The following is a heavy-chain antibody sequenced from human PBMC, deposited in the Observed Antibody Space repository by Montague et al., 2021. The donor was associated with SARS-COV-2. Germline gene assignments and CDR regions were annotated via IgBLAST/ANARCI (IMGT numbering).Heavy chain of an antibody. J-gene: IGHJ4*02. CDR1: GGSISSGSYY. V-gene: IGHV4-61*02. CDR3: ARLRGAGLNYFDY. CDR2: FYTSGST. Sequence: TLSLTCTVSGGSISSGSYYWSWVRQPAGKALEWIGRFYTSGSTNYNPSLKSRVTISVDTSKNQFSLKLSFVTAADTAVYYCARLRGAGLNYFDYWGQGTLVTVSS. D-gene: IGHD6-19*01.